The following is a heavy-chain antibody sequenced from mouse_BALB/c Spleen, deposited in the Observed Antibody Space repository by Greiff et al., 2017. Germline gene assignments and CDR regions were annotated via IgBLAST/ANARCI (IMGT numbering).Heavy chain of an antibody. CDR1: GYTFTSYV. CDR2: INPYNDGT. V-gene: IGHV1-14*01. J-gene: IGHJ2*01. Sequence: EVQLQQSGPELVKPGASVKMSCKASGYTFTSYVMHWVKQKPGQGLEWIGYINPYNDGTKYNEKFKGKATLTSDKSSSTAYMELSSLTSEDSAVSYCARGKVITTVVATGFDYWGQGTTLTVSS. D-gene: IGHD1-1*01. CDR3: ARGKVITTVVATGFDY.